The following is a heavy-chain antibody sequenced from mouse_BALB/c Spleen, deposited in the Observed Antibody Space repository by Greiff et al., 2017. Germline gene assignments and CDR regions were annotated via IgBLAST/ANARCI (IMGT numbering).Heavy chain of an antibody. D-gene: IGHD2-3*01. J-gene: IGHJ3*01. CDR1: GFSLTSYD. CDR3: VRESYDGYYAWFAY. V-gene: IGHV2-9-2*01. Sequence: VQLQQSGPGLVAPSQSLSITCTVSGFSLTSYDISWIRQPPGKGLEWLGVIWTGGGTNYNSAFMSRLSISKDNSKSQVFLKMNSLQTDDTAIYYCVRESYDGYYAWFAYWGQGTLVTVSA. CDR2: IWTGGGT.